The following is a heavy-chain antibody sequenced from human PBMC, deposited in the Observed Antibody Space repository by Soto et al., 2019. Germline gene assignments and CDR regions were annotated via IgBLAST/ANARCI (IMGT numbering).Heavy chain of an antibody. Sequence: PSETLSLTCTVSGGSISSGGYYWSWIRQHPGKGLEWIGYIYYSGSTYYNPSLKSRVTISVDTSKNQFSLKLSSVTAADTAAYYCARAGYSYGSRYDYWGQGTLVTVSS. V-gene: IGHV4-31*03. CDR3: ARAGYSYGSRYDY. CDR1: GGSISSGGYY. CDR2: IYYSGST. D-gene: IGHD5-18*01. J-gene: IGHJ4*02.